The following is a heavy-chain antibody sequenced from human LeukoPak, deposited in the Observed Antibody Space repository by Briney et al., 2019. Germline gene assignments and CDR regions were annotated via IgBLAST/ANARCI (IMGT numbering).Heavy chain of an antibody. CDR3: ARGYSGYVFFDY. J-gene: IGHJ4*02. Sequence: GGSLRLSCAASGFTFSNYWMTWVRQAPGKGLEWVANIKPDGSEKHYVDSVKGRFTISRDNARNSLYLQMNSLRAEDTALYYCARGYSGYVFFDYWGQGTLVTVPS. V-gene: IGHV3-7*01. CDR2: IKPDGSEK. D-gene: IGHD5-12*01. CDR1: GFTFSNYW.